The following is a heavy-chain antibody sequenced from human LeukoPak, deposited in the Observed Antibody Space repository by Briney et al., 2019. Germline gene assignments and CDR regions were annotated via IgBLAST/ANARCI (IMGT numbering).Heavy chain of an antibody. D-gene: IGHD1-26*01. J-gene: IGHJ3*02. CDR3: ARLIVGARDDAFDI. V-gene: IGHV4-59*08. CDR2: IYYSGST. CDR1: GGSISSYY. Sequence: KPSETLSLTCTVSGGSISSYYWSWIRQPPGKGLEWIGYIYYSGSTNYSPSLKSRVTISVDTSKNQFSLKLSSVTAADTAVYYCARLIVGARDDAFDIWGQGTMVTVSS.